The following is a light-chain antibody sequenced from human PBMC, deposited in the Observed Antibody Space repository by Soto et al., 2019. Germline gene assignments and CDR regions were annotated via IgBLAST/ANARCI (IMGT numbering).Light chain of an antibody. J-gene: IGKJ1*01. CDR1: QSISVS. CDR3: QQYDKHST. V-gene: IGKV1-5*01. Sequence: QIAQSPSTLTAPLGHTVPINCRARQSISVSLAWYQQKSGKAPNLLIYDSSTLQGGVPSRFSGSGSGTEFTLTVTRLQPEDFATYFCQQYDKHSTFGHGTKVDIK. CDR2: DSS.